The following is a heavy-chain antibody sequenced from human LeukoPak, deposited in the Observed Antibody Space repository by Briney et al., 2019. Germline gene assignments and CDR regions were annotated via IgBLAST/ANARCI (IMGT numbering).Heavy chain of an antibody. V-gene: IGHV3-21*01. J-gene: IGHJ3*02. CDR1: GLIFSSYS. CDR3: ARVWFLGSSGSYSAFDI. Sequence: PGGSLRLSCAASGLIFSSYSMNWVRQAPGKGLEWGSSISSSSTYIYYADSVKGRFTISRDNAKNSLYLQMNSLRAEDTAVYYCARVWFLGSSGSYSAFDIWGQGTMVTVSS. D-gene: IGHD3-10*01. CDR2: ISSSSTYI.